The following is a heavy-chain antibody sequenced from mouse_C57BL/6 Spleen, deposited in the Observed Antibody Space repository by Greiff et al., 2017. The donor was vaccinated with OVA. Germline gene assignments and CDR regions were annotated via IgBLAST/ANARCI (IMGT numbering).Heavy chain of an antibody. J-gene: IGHJ4*01. CDR1: GFNIKDDY. CDR2: IDPENGDT. V-gene: IGHV14-4*01. Sequence: EVMLVESGAELVRPGASVKLSCTASGFNIKDDYMHWVKQRPEQGLEWIGWIDPENGDTEYASKFQGKATITADTSSNTAYLQLSRLTSEDTAVYYCTAQATGAMDYWGQGTSVTVSS. CDR3: TAQATGAMDY. D-gene: IGHD3-2*02.